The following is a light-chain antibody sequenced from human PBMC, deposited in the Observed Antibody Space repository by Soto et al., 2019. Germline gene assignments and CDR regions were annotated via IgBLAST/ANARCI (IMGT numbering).Light chain of an antibody. CDR1: QSVSSSY. Sequence: EIVLRQSPGTLSLSPGERATLSCRASQSVSSSYLAWYQQKPGQAPGLLIYGASTRATGIPDRFSGSGSGTDFTLTISRLESEDFAVYYCQQYDSSSITFGQGTRLEIK. CDR3: QQYDSSSIT. CDR2: GAS. V-gene: IGKV3-20*01. J-gene: IGKJ5*01.